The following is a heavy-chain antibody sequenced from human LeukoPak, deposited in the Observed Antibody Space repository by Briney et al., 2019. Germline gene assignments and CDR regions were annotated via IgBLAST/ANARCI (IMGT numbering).Heavy chain of an antibody. V-gene: IGHV1-46*01. CDR3: ARGPRITLVRGGQWHYYMDV. D-gene: IGHD3-10*01. CDR1: GYTFTSHY. Sequence: ASVTVSCKASGYTFTSHYMYWVRQAPGQGLEWMGLINPSGGSTNYAQKFQGRVTMTRDTSTSTVYTELSSLRSEDTAVYYCARGPRITLVRGGQWHYYMDVWGKGTTVTISS. J-gene: IGHJ6*03. CDR2: INPSGGST.